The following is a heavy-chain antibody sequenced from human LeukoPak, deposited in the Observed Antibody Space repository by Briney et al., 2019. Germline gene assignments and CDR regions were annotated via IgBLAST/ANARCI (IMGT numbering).Heavy chain of an antibody. D-gene: IGHD1-14*01. Sequence: SETLSLTCTVSGGSISSYYWSWIRQPPGKGLEWIGYIYYSGSTNYNPSLKSRVTISVDTSKNQFSQKLSSVTAADTAVYYCARLTGMKYFDYWGQGTLVTVSS. J-gene: IGHJ4*02. V-gene: IGHV4-59*08. CDR3: ARLTGMKYFDY. CDR2: IYYSGST. CDR1: GGSISSYY.